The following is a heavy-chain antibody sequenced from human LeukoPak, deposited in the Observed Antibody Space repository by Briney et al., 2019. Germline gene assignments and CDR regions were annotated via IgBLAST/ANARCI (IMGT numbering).Heavy chain of an antibody. J-gene: IGHJ5*02. V-gene: IGHV3-48*03. D-gene: IGHD6-13*01. CDR1: GFTFSSYE. CDR3: ARLFSSSWYYDWFDP. Sequence: EGSLRLSCAASGFTFSSYEMNWVRQAPGKGLEWVSYISSSGSTIYYADSVKGRFTISRDNAKNSLYLQMNSLRAEDTAVYYCARLFSSSWYYDWFDPWGQGTLVTVSS. CDR2: ISSSGSTI.